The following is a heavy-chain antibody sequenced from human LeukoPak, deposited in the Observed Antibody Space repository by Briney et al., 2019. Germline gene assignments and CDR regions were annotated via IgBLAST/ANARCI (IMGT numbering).Heavy chain of an antibody. CDR1: GGSISSSSYY. D-gene: IGHD6-19*01. CDR3: ARRSGWYYWSFDY. Sequence: SETLSLTCTVSGGSISSSSYYRGWIRQPPGKGLEWIGSIYYSGSTYYNPSLKSRVTISVDTSKNQFSLKLSSVTAADTAVYYCARRSGWYYWSFDYWGQGTLVTVSS. J-gene: IGHJ4*02. V-gene: IGHV4-39*01. CDR2: IYYSGST.